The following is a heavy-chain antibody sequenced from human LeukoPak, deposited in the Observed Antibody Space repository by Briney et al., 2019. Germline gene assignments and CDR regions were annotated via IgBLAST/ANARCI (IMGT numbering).Heavy chain of an antibody. Sequence: GGSLRLSCVASGFTFRSYGMSWVRQAPGKGLQWVSATSGSGGSTYYADSVRGRFTISRDNSKNTVYLQMNSLRAEDTALYYCARDLDWGAFDAWGQGTLVTVSS. CDR2: TSGSGGST. CDR3: ARDLDWGAFDA. J-gene: IGHJ5*02. V-gene: IGHV3-23*01. CDR1: GFTFRSYG. D-gene: IGHD3-9*01.